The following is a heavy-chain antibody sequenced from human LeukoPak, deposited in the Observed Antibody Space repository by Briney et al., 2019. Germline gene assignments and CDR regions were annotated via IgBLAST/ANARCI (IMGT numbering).Heavy chain of an antibody. CDR1: GGSLSSGPYY. D-gene: IGHD3-22*01. Sequence: PPQTLSLTCTVSGGSLSSGPYYWSWIRQPPGKGLEWIGYINYSGTTYYNPSLKSPALISIDTSKNQFSLKLSSVTAADTAVYYCARADDSSGYYYYYYFDYWGQGALITVSS. J-gene: IGHJ4*02. V-gene: IGHV4-31*01. CDR2: INYSGTT. CDR3: ARADDSSGYYYYYYFDY.